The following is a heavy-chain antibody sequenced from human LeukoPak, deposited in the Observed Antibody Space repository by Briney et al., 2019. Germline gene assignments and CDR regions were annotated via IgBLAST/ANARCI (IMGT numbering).Heavy chain of an antibody. V-gene: IGHV1-2*02. D-gene: IGHD3-9*01. CDR2: INPNSGGT. CDR1: GYTFTGHY. CDR3: ARFDILTGYFDY. J-gene: IGHJ4*02. Sequence: GASVKVSCKASGYTFTGHYMHWVRQAPGQGLEWMGWINPNSGGTNYAQKFQGRVTMTRDTSISTAYVELSRLRSDDTAVYYCARFDILTGYFDYWGQGTLVTVSS.